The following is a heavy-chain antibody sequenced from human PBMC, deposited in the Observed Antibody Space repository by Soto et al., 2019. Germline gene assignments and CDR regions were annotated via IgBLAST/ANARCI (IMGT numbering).Heavy chain of an antibody. V-gene: IGHV1-58*01. J-gene: IGHJ6*02. CDR1: GFTFTSSA. CDR2: IVVGSGNT. CDR3: AAGEDSSSWYDLDYYYYYGMDV. D-gene: IGHD6-13*01. Sequence: RASVKVSCKASGFTFTSSAVQWVRQARGQRLEWIGWIVVGSGNTNYAQKFQERVTITRDMSTSTAYMELSSLRSEDTAVYYCAAGEDSSSWYDLDYYYYYGMDVWGQGTTVTVSS.